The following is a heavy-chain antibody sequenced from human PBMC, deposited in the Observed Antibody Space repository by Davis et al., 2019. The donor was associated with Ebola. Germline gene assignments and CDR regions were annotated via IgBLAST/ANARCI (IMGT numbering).Heavy chain of an antibody. Sequence: ASVKVSCKASGYTFTSYDINWVRQATGQGLEWMGWMNPNSGNTGYAQKFQGRVTMTRNTSISTAYMELSSLRSEDTAVYYCARAETTVTSSWFDPWGQGTLVTVSS. CDR2: MNPNSGNT. V-gene: IGHV1-8*01. D-gene: IGHD4-11*01. J-gene: IGHJ5*02. CDR3: ARAETTVTSSWFDP. CDR1: GYTFTSYD.